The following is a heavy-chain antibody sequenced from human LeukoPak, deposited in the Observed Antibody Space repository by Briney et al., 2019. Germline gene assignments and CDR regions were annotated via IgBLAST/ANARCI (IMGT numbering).Heavy chain of an antibody. Sequence: PGGSLRLSCAASGFTVSSNYMSWVRQAPGKGLEWVSVIYSGGSTYYADSVKGRFAISRDNSKNTLYLQMNSLRAEDTAVYYCARVSRTYGDYKYFQHWGQGTLVTVSS. D-gene: IGHD4-17*01. CDR2: IYSGGST. CDR1: GFTVSSNY. V-gene: IGHV3-53*01. CDR3: ARVSRTYGDYKYFQH. J-gene: IGHJ1*01.